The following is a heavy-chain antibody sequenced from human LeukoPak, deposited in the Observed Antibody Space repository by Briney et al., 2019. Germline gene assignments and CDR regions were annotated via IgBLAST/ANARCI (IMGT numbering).Heavy chain of an antibody. CDR1: GDTVSSKRAA. Sequence: SRTLSLTCAVSGDTVSSKRAAWNWIRQSPLRGLEWLGRTFYRSKWNNDYAVSVKGRITIKPDTSKNQFSLQLNSVTPEDTAVYYCAHLRTGSSDVFDIWGQGTTVTVPS. J-gene: IGHJ3*02. CDR2: TFYRSKWNN. CDR3: AHLRTGSSDVFDI. V-gene: IGHV6-1*01. D-gene: IGHD1-26*01.